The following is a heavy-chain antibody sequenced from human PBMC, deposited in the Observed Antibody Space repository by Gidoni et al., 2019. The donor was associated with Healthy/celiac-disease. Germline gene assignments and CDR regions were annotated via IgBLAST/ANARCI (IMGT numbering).Heavy chain of an antibody. D-gene: IGHD6-6*01. CDR2: IYYSGST. CDR1: GGSNSSNNYF. Sequence: QLQLQESGPGLVKPSETLSLTCTVSGGSNSSNNYFWGWIRQPPGKGLEGIGSIYYSGSTHYNPSLKSRLTISVDTAKNQFSLKLSSVTAADTAVYYCARGSYSSSSFDYWGQGTLVTVSS. V-gene: IGHV4-39*07. J-gene: IGHJ4*02. CDR3: ARGSYSSSSFDY.